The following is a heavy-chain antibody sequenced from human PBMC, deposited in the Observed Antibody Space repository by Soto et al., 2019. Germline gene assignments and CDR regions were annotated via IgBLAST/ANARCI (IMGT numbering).Heavy chain of an antibody. J-gene: IGHJ4*02. CDR3: AKRGNSCSYRASKYYFDY. V-gene: IGHV3-23*01. D-gene: IGHD6-13*01. CDR2: ISGSGGST. CDR1: GFTFSSYA. Sequence: EVQLLESGGGLVQPGGSLRLSCAAAGFTFSSYAMSWVRQAPGKGLEWVSAISGSGGSTYYADSVKGRFTISRDNTKNTLYLQMNSLRAEDTAVYYCAKRGNSCSYRASKYYFDYWGQGTLVTVSS.